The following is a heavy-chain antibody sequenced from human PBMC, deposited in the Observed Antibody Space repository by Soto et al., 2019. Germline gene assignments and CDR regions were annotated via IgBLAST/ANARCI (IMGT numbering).Heavy chain of an antibody. CDR1: GYAFTSFG. D-gene: IGHD1-26*01. CDR2: ISPYNGKT. Sequence: QDQLVQSGADVKKPGASVKVSCKASGYAFTSFGINWVRQAPGQGLEWMGWISPYNGKTNYAQNLKGRVTLTTDTYTNTASMELRRLTSGDPAIAHLAIESRVGSNTGASSEIGGQGTMVAVSS. V-gene: IGHV1-18*01. CDR3: AIESRVGSNTGASSEI. J-gene: IGHJ3*02.